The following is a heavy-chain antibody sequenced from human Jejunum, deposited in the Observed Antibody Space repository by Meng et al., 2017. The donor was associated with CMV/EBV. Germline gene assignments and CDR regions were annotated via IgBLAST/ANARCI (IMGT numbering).Heavy chain of an antibody. J-gene: IGHJ1*01. CDR3: ARDPTRYGSGSYYLDN. CDR1: TFRTYC. V-gene: IGHV3-21*05. CDR2: ISSDSNYI. Sequence: TFRTYCMHWVRQAPGKGLEWVSYISSDSNYIYYGDSVKGRFTVSRDNAKNSLYLHMNSLRAEDTALYYCARDPTRYGSGSYYLDNWGQGTLVTVSS. D-gene: IGHD3-10*01.